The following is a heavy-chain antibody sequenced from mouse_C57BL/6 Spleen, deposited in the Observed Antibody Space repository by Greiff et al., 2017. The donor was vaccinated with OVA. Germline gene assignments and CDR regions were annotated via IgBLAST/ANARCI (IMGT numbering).Heavy chain of an antibody. CDR2: IYPSDSET. J-gene: IGHJ3*01. CDR3: ARETYYSNYGCAY. V-gene: IGHV1-61*01. D-gene: IGHD2-5*01. CDR1: GYTFTSYW. Sequence: QVQLQQPGAELVRPGSSVKLSCKASGYTFTSYWMDWVKQRPGQGLEWIGNIYPSDSETHYNQKFKDKATLTVDKSSSTAYMQLSSLTSEDSAVYDCARETYYSNYGCAYWGQGTLVTVSA.